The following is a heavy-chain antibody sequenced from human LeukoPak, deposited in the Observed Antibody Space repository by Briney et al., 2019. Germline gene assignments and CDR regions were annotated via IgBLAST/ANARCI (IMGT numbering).Heavy chain of an antibody. CDR3: VKLSCRPTSCASDH. Sequence: GGSLRLSCAASGFTLSDYAMSWVRQAPGQGLEWLSGLTIAGDSTYYASSVKGRCTITRDNSRNTLFLQLNSLRAEDTAVYFCVKLSCRPTSCASDHWGQGTLVTVSS. CDR1: GFTLSDYA. J-gene: IGHJ4*02. D-gene: IGHD2-2*01. V-gene: IGHV3-23*01. CDR2: LTIAGDST.